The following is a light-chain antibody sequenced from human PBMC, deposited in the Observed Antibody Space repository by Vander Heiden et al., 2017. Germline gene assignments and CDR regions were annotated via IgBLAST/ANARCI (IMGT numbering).Light chain of an antibody. CDR1: QSIGVY. CDR2: IAS. CDR3: QQTYTTPQT. V-gene: IGKV1-39*01. J-gene: IGKJ4*01. Sequence: IHLTQPPSSLSASLGDRVTSTCRTSQSIGVYLNWYQQKPGKAPNLLIYIASSLQTGVPPRFSGSGSGIDFTLTISSLQPEDSATYYCQQTYTTPQTFGGGTKVEIK.